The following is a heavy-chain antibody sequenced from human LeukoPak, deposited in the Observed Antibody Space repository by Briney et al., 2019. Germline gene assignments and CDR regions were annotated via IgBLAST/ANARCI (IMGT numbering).Heavy chain of an antibody. D-gene: IGHD2-2*01. V-gene: IGHV1-8*01. Sequence: GPPVKVSCKASGYTFTGYDINWVRQATGQGLEWMGWMNPNSGNTGYAQKFQGRVTMTRNTSISTAYMELSSLRSEDTAVYYCARGDHCSSTSCSNWFDPWGQGTLVTVSS. CDR2: MNPNSGNT. CDR1: GYTFTGYD. J-gene: IGHJ5*02. CDR3: ARGDHCSSTSCSNWFDP.